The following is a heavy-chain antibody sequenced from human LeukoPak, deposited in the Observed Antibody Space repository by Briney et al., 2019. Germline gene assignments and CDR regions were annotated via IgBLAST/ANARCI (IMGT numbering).Heavy chain of an antibody. CDR3: ARNIPKYDSLDY. Sequence: SETLSLTCTVSGGSISSYYWSWLRQPPGKGPEWIGYIYYSGSTNYNPSLKSRVTISVDTSKNQFSLKLSSVTAADTAVYYCARNIPKYDSLDYWGQGTLVTVSS. V-gene: IGHV4-59*01. CDR1: GGSISSYY. J-gene: IGHJ4*02. CDR2: IYYSGST. D-gene: IGHD3-3*01.